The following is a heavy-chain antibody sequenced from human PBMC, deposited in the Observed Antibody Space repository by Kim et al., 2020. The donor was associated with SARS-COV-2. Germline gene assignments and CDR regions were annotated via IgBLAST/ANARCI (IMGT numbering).Heavy chain of an antibody. D-gene: IGHD1-7*01. CDR3: ARVRITGTTRGWFDP. CDR1: GGSFSGYY. V-gene: IGHV4-34*01. Sequence: SETLSLTCAVYGGSFSGYYWSWIRQPPGKGLEWIGEINHSGSTNYNPSLKSRVTISVDTSKNQFSLKLSSVTAADTAVYYCARVRITGTTRGWFDPWGQGNLVTGSS. CDR2: INHSGST. J-gene: IGHJ5*02.